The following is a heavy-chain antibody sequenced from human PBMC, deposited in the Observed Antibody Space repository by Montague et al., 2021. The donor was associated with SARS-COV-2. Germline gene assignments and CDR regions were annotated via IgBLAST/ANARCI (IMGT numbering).Heavy chain of an antibody. V-gene: IGHV4-34*01. D-gene: IGHD3-10*01. J-gene: IGHJ6*02. CDR2: INHSGST. CDR3: ASVRYDDSGTSLGMDV. CDR1: GGSFSGYY. Sequence: SETLSLTCAVYGGSFSGYYWSWIRQPPGKGLEWIGEINHSGSTNYNPSLKSRVTISVDTSKNQFSLKLSSVTAADTAVYYCASVRYDDSGTSLGMDVWGQGTTVTRSS.